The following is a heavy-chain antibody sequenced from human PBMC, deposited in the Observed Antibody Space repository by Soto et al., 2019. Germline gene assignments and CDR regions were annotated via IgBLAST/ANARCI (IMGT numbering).Heavy chain of an antibody. Sequence: DVQLVESGGGLVQPGTSLRLSCAASGFTFRTYAMSWVRQAPGKGLEWVAGLFGSGGGISYADSVKGRFTISRDNSKNVLYLQRDSLRAEDTAVYYCAKDRQPDGLWPFDHWGQGTRFAVSS. CDR1: GFTFRTYA. CDR3: AKDRQPDGLWPFDH. CDR2: LFGSGGGI. J-gene: IGHJ4*02. D-gene: IGHD2-21*01. V-gene: IGHV3-23*04.